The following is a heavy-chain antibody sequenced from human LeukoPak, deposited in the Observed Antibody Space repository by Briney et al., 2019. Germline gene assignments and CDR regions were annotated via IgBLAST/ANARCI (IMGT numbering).Heavy chain of an antibody. CDR1: GFTFASYW. Sequence: GGSLRLSCATSGFTFASYWMHWVRQVPGKGLEWVASIKEDGSDKNYVDSMKGRFTISRDNAKNSLYLQMNSLRVEDTAVYYCARDAGYDYDRFDYWGQGTQVTVSS. D-gene: IGHD5-12*01. CDR3: ARDAGYDYDRFDY. V-gene: IGHV3-7*01. CDR2: IKEDGSDK. J-gene: IGHJ4*02.